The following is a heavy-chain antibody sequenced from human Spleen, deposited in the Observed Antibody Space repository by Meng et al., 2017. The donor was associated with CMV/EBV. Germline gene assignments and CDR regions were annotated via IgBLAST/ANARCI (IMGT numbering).Heavy chain of an antibody. Sequence: GGSLRLSCAASGFTFSSYSMNWVRQAPGKGLEWVSSISSSSSYIYYADSVKGRFTISRDNAKNSLYLQMNSLRAEDTAVYYCAREYIVVVPAATYYYYYGMDVWGQGTTVTVSS. J-gene: IGHJ6*02. CDR1: GFTFSSYS. D-gene: IGHD2-2*01. CDR3: AREYIVVVPAATYYYYYGMDV. V-gene: IGHV3-21*01. CDR2: ISSSSSYI.